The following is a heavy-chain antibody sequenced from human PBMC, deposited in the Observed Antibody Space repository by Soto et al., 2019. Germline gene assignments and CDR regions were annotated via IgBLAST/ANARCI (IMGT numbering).Heavy chain of an antibody. Sequence: PGGSLRLSCAASGFTFSSYAMHWVRQAPGKGLEWVAVISYDGSNRYYADSVKGRFTISRDNSKNTLYLQMNSLRAEDTAVYYCARDPPAAIVYYYGMDVWGQGTTVTVSS. D-gene: IGHD2-2*01. CDR1: GFTFSSYA. CDR2: ISYDGSNR. CDR3: ARDPPAAIVYYYGMDV. J-gene: IGHJ6*02. V-gene: IGHV3-30-3*01.